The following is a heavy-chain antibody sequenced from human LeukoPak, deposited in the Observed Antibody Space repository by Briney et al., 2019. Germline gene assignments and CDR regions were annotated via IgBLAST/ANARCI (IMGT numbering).Heavy chain of an antibody. CDR3: ATTSSRSSSWYPNFDY. CDR1: GFTFSSYG. J-gene: IGHJ4*02. Sequence: GGSLRLSCAASGFTFSSYGMHWVRQAPGKGLEWVAAISYDGSNKYYADSVKGRFTISRDNSKNTLYLQMNSLRAEDTAVYYCATTSSRSSSWYPNFDYWGQGTLVTVSS. CDR2: ISYDGSNK. D-gene: IGHD6-13*01. V-gene: IGHV3-30*03.